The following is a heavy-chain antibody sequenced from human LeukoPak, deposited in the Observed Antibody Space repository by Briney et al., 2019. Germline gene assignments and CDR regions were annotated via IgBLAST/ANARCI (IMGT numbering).Heavy chain of an antibody. CDR2: IKQDGSEK. CDR1: GFTFSGYW. CDR3: ARDRGCSSTSCYAKWFDP. D-gene: IGHD2-2*01. V-gene: IGHV3-7*01. Sequence: GGSLRLSCAASGFTFSGYWMSWVRQAPGKGLEWVANIKQDGSEKYCVDSVKGRFTISRDNAKNSLYLQMNSLRAEDTAVYYCARDRGCSSTSCYAKWFDPWGQGTLVTVSS. J-gene: IGHJ5*02.